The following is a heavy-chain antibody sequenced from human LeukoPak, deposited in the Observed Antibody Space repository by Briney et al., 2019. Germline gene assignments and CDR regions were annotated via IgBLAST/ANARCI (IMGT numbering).Heavy chain of an antibody. J-gene: IGHJ4*02. Sequence: PSETLSLTCAVYGGSFSGYYWSWIRQPPGKGLEWIGEINHSGSTNYNPSLKSRVTISVDTSKNQFSLKLSSVTAADTAVYYCARHPSGKYYFDYWGQGTLVTVSS. CDR2: INHSGST. D-gene: IGHD1-26*01. V-gene: IGHV4-34*01. CDR3: ARHPSGKYYFDY. CDR1: GGSFSGYY.